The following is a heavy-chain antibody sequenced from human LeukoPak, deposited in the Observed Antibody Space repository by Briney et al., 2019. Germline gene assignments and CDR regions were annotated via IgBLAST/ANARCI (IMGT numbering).Heavy chain of an antibody. V-gene: IGHV3-11*04. D-gene: IGHD3-10*01. CDR2: ISSSGSTI. J-gene: IGHJ4*02. CDR1: GFTFSDYY. CDR3: ARDGITVVRGVTAFDF. Sequence: GGSLRLSCAASGFTFSDYYMSWIRQAPGKGLEWVSYISSSGSTIYYADSVKGRFNAKNSLYLQMNSLRAEDTAVYHCARDGITVVRGVTAFDFWGQGSLVTVAS.